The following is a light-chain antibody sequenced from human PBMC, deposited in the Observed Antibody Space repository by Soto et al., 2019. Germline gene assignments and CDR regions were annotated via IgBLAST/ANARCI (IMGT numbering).Light chain of an antibody. CDR3: QQYSVYSWT. CDR2: KAS. V-gene: IGKV1-5*03. Sequence: DIQMTQSPSALSAYVGDRVTITCRASQSISSWLAWYQQKPGEAPKLLIYKASSLDSGVPSRFSGSGSGTEFTLTISSLQPDDFAAYYCQQYSVYSWTFGQGTKVDIK. CDR1: QSISSW. J-gene: IGKJ1*01.